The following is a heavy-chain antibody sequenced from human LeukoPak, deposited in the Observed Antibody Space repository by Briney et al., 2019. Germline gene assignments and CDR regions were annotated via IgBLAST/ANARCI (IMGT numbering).Heavy chain of an antibody. CDR2: ISGSGGST. CDR1: GFTFSSYA. J-gene: IGHJ5*02. CDR3: AKDLSAGSGSYNWFDP. D-gene: IGHD3-10*01. Sequence: GGSLRLSCAASGFTFSSYAMSWVRQAPGKGLEWVSAISGSGGSTYYADSVKGRFTIFRDNSKNTLYLQMNSLRAEDTAVYYCAKDLSAGSGSYNWFDPWGQGTLVTVSS. V-gene: IGHV3-23*01.